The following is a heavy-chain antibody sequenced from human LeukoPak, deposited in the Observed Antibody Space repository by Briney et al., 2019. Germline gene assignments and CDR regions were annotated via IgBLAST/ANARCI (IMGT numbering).Heavy chain of an antibody. D-gene: IGHD2-2*01. CDR1: GGSISSGDYY. J-gene: IGHJ6*03. CDR3: AREVEEYQLLSYYYYYMDV. CDR2: IYYSGST. Sequence: SQTLSLTCTVSGGSISSGDYYWSWIRQPPGKGLEWIGYIYYSGSTYYNPSLKSRVTISVDTSKNQFSLKLSSVTAADTAVYYCAREVEEYQLLSYYYYYMDVWGKGTTVTVSS. V-gene: IGHV4-30-4*01.